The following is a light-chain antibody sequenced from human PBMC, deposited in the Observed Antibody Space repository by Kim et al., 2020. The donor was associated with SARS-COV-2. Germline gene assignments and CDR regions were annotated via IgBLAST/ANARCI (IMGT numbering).Light chain of an antibody. Sequence: KTVTLLCTRPSGSIAGNYVQWYQQRPGSAPTTVIYEDNQRPSGVPDRFSGSIDSSSNSASLTISGVRTEDEAEYYCQSYDSSALYVFGTGTKVTVL. CDR3: QSYDSSALYV. J-gene: IGLJ1*01. V-gene: IGLV6-57*03. CDR1: SGSIAGNY. CDR2: EDN.